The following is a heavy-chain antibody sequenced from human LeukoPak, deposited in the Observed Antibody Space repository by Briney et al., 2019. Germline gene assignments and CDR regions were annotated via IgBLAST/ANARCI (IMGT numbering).Heavy chain of an antibody. CDR2: MNPNSGNT. CDR3: ARVLPRIAAAGKHFDY. Sequence: ASVKVSCKASGYTFNNYDINWVRQAPGQGLEWMGWMNPNSGNTGYAQKFQGRFTLTRETFISTAYMELRSLRSDDTAVYYCARVLPRIAAAGKHFDYWGQGTLVTVSS. J-gene: IGHJ4*02. V-gene: IGHV1-8*01. CDR1: GYTFNNYD. D-gene: IGHD6-13*01.